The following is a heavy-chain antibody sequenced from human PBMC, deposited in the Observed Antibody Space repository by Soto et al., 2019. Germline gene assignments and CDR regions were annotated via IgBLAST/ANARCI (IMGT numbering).Heavy chain of an antibody. CDR1: GFTVSNNY. CDR3: TKTGGSGSTLYFFEY. D-gene: IGHD6-13*01. CDR2: IYSGGYT. Sequence: GGLIRLCYAVSGFTVSNNYMSWISQALGKGLEGVSVIYSGGYTAYADSVKGRFTISRDNANNSLYLQMNSLRAEDTAVYYCTKTGGSGSTLYFFEYWGQGTPVPGSS. V-gene: IGHV3-53*01. J-gene: IGHJ4*02.